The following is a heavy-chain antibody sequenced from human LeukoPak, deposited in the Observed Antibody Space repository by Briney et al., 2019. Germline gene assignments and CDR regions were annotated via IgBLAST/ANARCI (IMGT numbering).Heavy chain of an antibody. Sequence: GGSLRPSCTASGFTFGDYAMSWVRQAPGKGLEWVGFIRSKAYGGTTEYAASVKGRFTISRDDSKSIAYLQMNSLKTEDTAVYYCTRDGGITIFGVVIIDAFDIWGQGTMVTVSS. J-gene: IGHJ3*02. CDR2: IRSKAYGGTT. D-gene: IGHD3-3*01. V-gene: IGHV3-49*04. CDR1: GFTFGDYA. CDR3: TRDGGITIFGVVIIDAFDI.